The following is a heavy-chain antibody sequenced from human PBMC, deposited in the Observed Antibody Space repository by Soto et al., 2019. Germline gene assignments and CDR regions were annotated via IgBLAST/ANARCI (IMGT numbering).Heavy chain of an antibody. Sequence: QVQLQESGPGLVKPSGTLSLTCAVSGGSISSSNWWTWVRQPPGKGLEWIGEIYHSGRTNYNPSRKSRGTISEGKWKTQCSLKLTSVTAGDTAVYYCACDRAVAGSDYWGRGTLVTVSS. J-gene: IGHJ4*02. D-gene: IGHD6-19*01. V-gene: IGHV4-4*02. CDR3: ACDRAVAGSDY. CDR2: IYHSGRT. CDR1: GGSISSSNW.